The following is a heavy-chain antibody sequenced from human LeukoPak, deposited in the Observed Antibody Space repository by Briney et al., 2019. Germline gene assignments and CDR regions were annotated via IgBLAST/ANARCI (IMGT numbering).Heavy chain of an antibody. V-gene: IGHV1-2*02. Sequence: ASVKVSCKASGYTFTGYYMHWVRQAPGQGLEWMGWINPNSGGTNYAQKLQGRVTMTTDTSTSTAYMELRSLRSDDTAVYYCARMCVTIFGVVIPWHYYGMDVWGQGTTVTVSS. CDR1: GYTFTGYY. J-gene: IGHJ6*02. CDR3: ARMCVTIFGVVIPWHYYGMDV. CDR2: INPNSGGT. D-gene: IGHD3-3*01.